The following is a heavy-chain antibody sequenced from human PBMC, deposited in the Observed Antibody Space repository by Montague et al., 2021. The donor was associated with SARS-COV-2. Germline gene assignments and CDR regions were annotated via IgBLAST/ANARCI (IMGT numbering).Heavy chain of an antibody. Sequence: SETLSLTCAVYGGSLSDYHWSWIRKPPGQGLEWIGEINTSGNTNYNPSPKSRVPISRDTSKTQFSLKLSPVTAPAPAVYYCAGGLTDISMIVVVLLGASHYFDSWGQGTLVAVSS. CDR3: AGGLTDISMIVVVLLGASHYFDS. V-gene: IGHV4-34*01. D-gene: IGHD3-22*01. J-gene: IGHJ4*01. CDR2: INTSGNT. CDR1: GGSLSDYH.